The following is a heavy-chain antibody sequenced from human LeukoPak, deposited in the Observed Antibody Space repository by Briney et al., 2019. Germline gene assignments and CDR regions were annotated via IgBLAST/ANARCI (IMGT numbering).Heavy chain of an antibody. CDR1: GYTFTNYY. CDR2: INPSGGST. Sequence: ASVKVSCKASGYTFTNYYIHWVRQAPGQGLEWMGIINPSGGSTSYAQKFQGRVTMTRDMSTSTVYMELSSLRSEDTAVYYCARSSSSFDYWGQGTLVTVSS. V-gene: IGHV1-46*01. D-gene: IGHD1-26*01. CDR3: ARSSSSFDY. J-gene: IGHJ4*02.